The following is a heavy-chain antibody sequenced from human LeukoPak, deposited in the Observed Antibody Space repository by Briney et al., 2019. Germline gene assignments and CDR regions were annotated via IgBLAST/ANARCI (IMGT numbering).Heavy chain of an antibody. CDR3: ARVGDSSGWPHMDV. CDR2: IYHSGST. Sequence: SETLSLTCTLSRGSIMTTHWWSWVRQPPGKGLEWIGEIYHSGSTNYNPSLKSRVTISVDKSKNQFSLKLSSVTAADTAVYYCARVGDSSGWPHMDVWGQGTTVTVSS. J-gene: IGHJ6*02. D-gene: IGHD6-19*01. V-gene: IGHV4-4*02. CDR1: RGSIMTTHW.